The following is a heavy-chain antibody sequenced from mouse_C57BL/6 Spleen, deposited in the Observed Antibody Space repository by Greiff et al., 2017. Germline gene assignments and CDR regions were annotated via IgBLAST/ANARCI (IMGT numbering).Heavy chain of an antibody. Sequence: EVKVEESEGGLVQPGSSMKLSCTASGFTFSDYYMAWVRQVPEKGLEWVANINYDGSSTYYLDSLKSRFIISRDNAKNILYLQMSSLKSEDTATYYCARDYSNYPGYYAMDYWGQGTSVTVSS. CDR2: INYDGSST. CDR1: GFTFSDYY. V-gene: IGHV5-16*01. D-gene: IGHD2-5*01. CDR3: ARDYSNYPGYYAMDY. J-gene: IGHJ4*01.